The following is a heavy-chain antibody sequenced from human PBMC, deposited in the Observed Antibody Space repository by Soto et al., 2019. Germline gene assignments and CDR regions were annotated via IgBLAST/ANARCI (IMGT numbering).Heavy chain of an antibody. CDR2: MNPNDGNT. Sequence: XSVKVSCKASGYTLTSYDITWVRQAPGQGLEWMGWMNPNDGNTVSAQKFQGRVTMTRNTSISTVHMELSSLRSEDTAVYYCAGRDILSGYFPYWGQGTPVTVSS. D-gene: IGHD3-9*01. J-gene: IGHJ4*02. CDR1: GYTLTSYD. V-gene: IGHV1-8*01. CDR3: AGRDILSGYFPY.